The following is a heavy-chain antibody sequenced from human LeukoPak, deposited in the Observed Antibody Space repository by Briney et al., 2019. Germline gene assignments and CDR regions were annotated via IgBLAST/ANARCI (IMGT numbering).Heavy chain of an antibody. CDR3: ARAGATVDY. CDR2: INRGGST. J-gene: IGHJ4*02. Sequence: SETLSLTCAVYGGSFSGYYWGWIRQPPGKGLEWIGEINRGGSTNYNPSLKSRVTISIDMSRNYFSLKLSSVTAADTAVYYCARAGATVDYWGQGTLVTVSS. V-gene: IGHV4-34*01. CDR1: GGSFSGYY.